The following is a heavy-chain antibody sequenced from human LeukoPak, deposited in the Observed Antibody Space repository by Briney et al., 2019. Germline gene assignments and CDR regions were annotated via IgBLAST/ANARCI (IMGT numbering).Heavy chain of an antibody. CDR3: ARDLYGGNSASWVDL. V-gene: IGHV3-33*01. D-gene: IGHD4-23*01. CDR1: GCTFKHYG. J-gene: IGHJ5*02. CDR2: IWYDGSNT. Sequence: GSLRLSCGASGCTFKHYGMHWVRQAPGKGLEWVAVIWYDGSNTFYADSVKGRFTISRDNSNNTLYLQVNSLRAEDTAVYYCARDLYGGNSASWVDLWGQGTLVTVSS.